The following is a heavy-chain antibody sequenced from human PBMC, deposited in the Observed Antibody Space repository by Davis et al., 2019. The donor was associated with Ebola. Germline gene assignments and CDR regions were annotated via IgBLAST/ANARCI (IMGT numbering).Heavy chain of an antibody. CDR1: GFTFSDYY. Sequence: PGGSLRLSCAASGFTFSDYYMSWIRQAPGKGLEWVSYISSSGSTIYYADSVKGRFTISRDNSKNTLYLQMNSPRAEDTAVYYCAKDLEYYDSSGYPPSASEYWGQGTLVTVSS. CDR2: ISSSGSTI. CDR3: AKDLEYYDSSGYPPSASEY. J-gene: IGHJ4*02. D-gene: IGHD3-22*01. V-gene: IGHV3-11*01.